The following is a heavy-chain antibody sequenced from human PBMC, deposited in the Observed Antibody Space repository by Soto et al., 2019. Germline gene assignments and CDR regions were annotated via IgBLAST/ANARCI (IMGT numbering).Heavy chain of an antibody. CDR3: AKDKYSGYYGSKEGFDY. J-gene: IGHJ4*02. Sequence: GGSLRLSCAASGFTFSNYWMHWVRQAPGKGLVWISRINDQGGSPTYADSVKGRFTISRDNVKNTLYLQMNSLRAEDTAVYYCAKDKYSGYYGSKEGFDYWGQGTLVTVSS. CDR1: GFTFSNYW. D-gene: IGHD3-10*01. V-gene: IGHV3-74*01. CDR2: INDQGGSP.